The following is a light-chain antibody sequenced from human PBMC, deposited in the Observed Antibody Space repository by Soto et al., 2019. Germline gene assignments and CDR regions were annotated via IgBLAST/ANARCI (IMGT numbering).Light chain of an antibody. J-gene: IGKJ5*01. Sequence: DIQMTQSPSSLSASVGDRVTMSFRTSQPVSTPFSWYQQSPGKLPKLLIYATSRLQSGVPSRFSGSGSGTDFTLTISSLQPEDFATYYCQQSYSTPPITFGQGTRLEIK. CDR2: ATS. V-gene: IGKV1-39*01. CDR1: QPVSTP. CDR3: QQSYSTPPIT.